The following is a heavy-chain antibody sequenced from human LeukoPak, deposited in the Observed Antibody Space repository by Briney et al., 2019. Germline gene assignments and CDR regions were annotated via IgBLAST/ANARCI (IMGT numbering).Heavy chain of an antibody. CDR2: ISGDGGST. J-gene: IGHJ3*02. D-gene: IGHD2-15*01. Sequence: PGESLRLSCAASGFTFNNYAMIWVRQAPGKGLEWVSAISGDGGSTYYADSVKGRFTISRDNAKNTLYLQMNSLRAEDTAVYYCAKDWGYSSFAFDIWGQGTMVTVSS. CDR3: AKDWGYSSFAFDI. CDR1: GFTFNNYA. V-gene: IGHV3-23*01.